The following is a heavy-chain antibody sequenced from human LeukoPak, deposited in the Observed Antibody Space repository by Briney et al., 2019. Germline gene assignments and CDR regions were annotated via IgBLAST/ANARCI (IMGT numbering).Heavy chain of an antibody. Sequence: PSETLSLTCTVSSGSISSYYWSWIRQPPGKGLEWIGEINHSGSTNYNPSLKSRVTISVDTSKNQFSLKLSSVTAADTAVYYCARDAAPYYYGSGIFRKNNWFDPWGQGTLVTVSS. V-gene: IGHV4-34*01. CDR3: ARDAAPYYYGSGIFRKNNWFDP. D-gene: IGHD3-10*01. CDR1: SGSISSYY. CDR2: INHSGST. J-gene: IGHJ5*02.